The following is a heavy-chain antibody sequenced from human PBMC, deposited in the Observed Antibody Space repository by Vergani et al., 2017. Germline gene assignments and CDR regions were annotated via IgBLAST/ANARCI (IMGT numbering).Heavy chain of an antibody. CDR2: IDYSGTT. V-gene: IGHV4-59*01. J-gene: IGHJ4*02. CDR1: GDSISGYY. CDR3: GRGWCYVDY. Sequence: QVQLQESGPGLVKPSETLSLTCTVSGDSISGYYWCWTRQPPGKGLEWIGYIDYSGTTNYNPSLKSRVTISVDTSKKQFSLRLSSVTAADTAVYYCGRGWCYVDYWGQGTLVTVSS. D-gene: IGHD2-8*01.